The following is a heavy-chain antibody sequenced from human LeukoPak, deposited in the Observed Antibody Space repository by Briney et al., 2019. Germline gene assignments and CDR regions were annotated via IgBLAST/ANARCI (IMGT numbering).Heavy chain of an antibody. V-gene: IGHV3-7*01. Sequence: PGGSLRLSCAVSGFTSSRHWMSWVRQTPEKGLEWVANIKEDASEENYVDSVKGRFTISRDNAKNSLYLQMNSLRAEDTAVYYCAIAAGWELGYWGQVTLVTVSS. J-gene: IGHJ4*02. CDR2: IKEDASEE. CDR3: AIAAGWELGY. CDR1: GFTSSRHW. D-gene: IGHD6-25*01.